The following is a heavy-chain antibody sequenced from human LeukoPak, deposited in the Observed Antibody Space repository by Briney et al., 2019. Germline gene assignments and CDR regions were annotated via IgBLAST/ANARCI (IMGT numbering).Heavy chain of an antibody. Sequence: ASVKVSCKASGYTFTSYDINWVRQATGQGLEWMGWMNPNSGNTGYAQKFQGRVTMTRNTSISTAYMELSSLRSEDTAVYYCAGGGYYDYVWGSQIADYWGQGTLVTVSS. D-gene: IGHD3-16*01. CDR3: AGGGYYDYVWGSQIADY. CDR2: MNPNSGNT. CDR1: GYTFTSYD. V-gene: IGHV1-8*01. J-gene: IGHJ4*02.